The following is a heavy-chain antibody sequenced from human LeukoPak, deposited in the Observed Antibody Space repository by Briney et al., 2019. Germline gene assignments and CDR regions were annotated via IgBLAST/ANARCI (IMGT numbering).Heavy chain of an antibody. V-gene: IGHV4-39*07. D-gene: IGHD3-22*01. CDR1: GGSISSSSYY. CDR3: ASDGSGYAFDS. CDR2: MYYSGST. Sequence: SETLSLTCTVSGGSISSSSYYWGWIRQPPGKGLEWIGSMYYSGSTYYNSSLKSRVIISVDTSKSQLSLNLSSVTAADTAVYYCASDGSGYAFDSWGQGTLVTVSS. J-gene: IGHJ4*02.